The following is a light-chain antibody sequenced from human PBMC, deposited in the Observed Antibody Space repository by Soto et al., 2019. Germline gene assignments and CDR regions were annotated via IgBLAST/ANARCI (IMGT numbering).Light chain of an antibody. CDR1: QSISSD. J-gene: IGKJ2*01. CDR2: GAS. V-gene: IGKV3-15*01. CDR3: QQYNNRPYT. Sequence: EIMMTQSPDTLSVSPGERATVSCRASQSISSDFAWFQLKPGQAPRLLIYGASTSAPDVPDRGSGSGSGTEFTLTTSTLQSEDFAAYYCQQYNNRPYTCGQGTKLEIK.